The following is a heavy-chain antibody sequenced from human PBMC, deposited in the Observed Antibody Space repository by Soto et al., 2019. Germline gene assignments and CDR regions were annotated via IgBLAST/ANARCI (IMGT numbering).Heavy chain of an antibody. Sequence: QAQLVQAGAEVKKPGASANISCKASGYTFTRYNIHWVRQAAGQGLEWMGIIDTRGGSADYTQRFQGRVTMTRDTSTGTVYMELSSLGSEDTAVYYCARDLTSDIVRATFDIWGQVPMVTVSS. CDR3: ARDLTSDIVRATFDI. V-gene: IGHV1-46*01. CDR2: IDTRGGSA. CDR1: GYTFTRYN. J-gene: IGHJ3*02. D-gene: IGHD1-26*01.